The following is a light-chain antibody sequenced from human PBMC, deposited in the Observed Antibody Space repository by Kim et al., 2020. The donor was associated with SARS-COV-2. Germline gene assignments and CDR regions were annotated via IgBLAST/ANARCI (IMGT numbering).Light chain of an antibody. CDR3: QQSSNWPT. V-gene: IGKV3-11*01. CDR1: QSVSSY. CDR2: DAS. Sequence: SLPPGERATLSCRASQSVSSYLAWYQQKPGQAPRLLINDASNRATGIPARFSGSGAGTDFTLTISSREPEEFAVYYWQQSSNWPTFWQETKVDIK. J-gene: IGKJ1*01.